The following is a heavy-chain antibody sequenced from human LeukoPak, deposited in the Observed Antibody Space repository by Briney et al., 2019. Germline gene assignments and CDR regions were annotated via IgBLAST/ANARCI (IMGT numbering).Heavy chain of an antibody. Sequence: GGSLRLSCAASGFTFSSYAMHWVRQAPGKGLEWVSVIYSGGSTYYADSVKGRFTISRDNSKNTLYLQMNSLRAEDTAVYYCARDQAYWGQGTLVTVSS. J-gene: IGHJ4*02. CDR3: ARDQAY. V-gene: IGHV3-53*01. CDR1: GFTFSSYA. CDR2: IYSGGST.